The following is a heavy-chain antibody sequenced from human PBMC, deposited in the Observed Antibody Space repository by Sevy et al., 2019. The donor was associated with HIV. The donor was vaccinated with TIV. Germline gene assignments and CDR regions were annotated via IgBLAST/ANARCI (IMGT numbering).Heavy chain of an antibody. CDR3: ARVGFNWNDVDY. CDR2: IYYSGST. CDR1: GGSMNIYY. J-gene: IGHJ4*02. Sequence: GSLSLTCSVSGGSMNIYYWSWIRQPPGKGLEWIGFIYYSGSTNYNPSLKSRVTISVDTSKNQFSLKLSSVTAADTAVYYCARVGFNWNDVDYWGQGTLVTVSS. D-gene: IGHD1-20*01. V-gene: IGHV4-59*01.